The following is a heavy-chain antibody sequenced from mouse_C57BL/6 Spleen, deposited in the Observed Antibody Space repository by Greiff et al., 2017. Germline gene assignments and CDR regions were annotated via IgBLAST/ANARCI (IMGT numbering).Heavy chain of an antibody. V-gene: IGHV1-52*01. J-gene: IGHJ2*01. CDR1: GYTFTSYW. D-gene: IGHD2-4*01. Sequence: QVQLQQPGAELVRPGSSVKLSCKASGYTFTSYWMHWVKQRPIQGLEWIGNIDPSDSETHYNQKFKNKATLTVDKSSSTAYMQLSSLTSEDSAVYYCASSSDYHYFDYWGQGTTLTVSS. CDR2: IDPSDSET. CDR3: ASSSDYHYFDY.